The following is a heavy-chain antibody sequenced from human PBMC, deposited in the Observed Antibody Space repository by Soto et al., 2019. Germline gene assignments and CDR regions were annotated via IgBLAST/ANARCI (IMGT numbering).Heavy chain of an antibody. CDR1: GFTFPGYG. CDR2: IRSRPYGGTT. D-gene: IGHD4-17*01. Sequence: EVQLVESGGGLIQPGRSLRLSCTPSGFTFPGYGVSWFRQAPGKGLEWLGFIRSRPYGGTTEYAASVEGRFTISRDNSEGIAYLQMNSLKTEDTAVYYVAKKFDFGDSPFYFDCWGQGTVVTVSS. CDR3: AKKFDFGDSPFYFDC. J-gene: IGHJ4*02. V-gene: IGHV3-49*03.